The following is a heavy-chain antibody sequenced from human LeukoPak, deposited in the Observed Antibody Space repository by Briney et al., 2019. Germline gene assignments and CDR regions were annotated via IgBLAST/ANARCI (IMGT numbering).Heavy chain of an antibody. J-gene: IGHJ4*02. CDR2: ISAYNGNT. CDR1: GYTFTSYG. Sequence: ASVKVSCKASGYTFTSYGTSWVRQAPGQGLEWMGWISAYNGNTNYAQKLQGRVTMTTDTSTSTAYMELRSLRSDDTAVYYCARAPKDFWSGHEYYFDYWGQGTLVTVSS. V-gene: IGHV1-18*01. CDR3: ARAPKDFWSGHEYYFDY. D-gene: IGHD3-3*01.